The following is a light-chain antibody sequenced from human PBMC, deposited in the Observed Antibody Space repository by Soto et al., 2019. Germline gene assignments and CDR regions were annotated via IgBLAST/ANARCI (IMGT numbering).Light chain of an antibody. CDR2: LSSDGSH. CDR1: SGHSSYA. CDR3: QTWDTGARVV. V-gene: IGLV4-69*01. J-gene: IGLJ2*01. Sequence: QSVLTQSPSASASLGASVKLTCTLSSGHSSYAIAWHQQQPEKGPRYLMKLSSDGSHSKGDGIPDRFSGSSSGAERYLTISSLQSEDEADYYCQTWDTGARVVFGRATHLTVL.